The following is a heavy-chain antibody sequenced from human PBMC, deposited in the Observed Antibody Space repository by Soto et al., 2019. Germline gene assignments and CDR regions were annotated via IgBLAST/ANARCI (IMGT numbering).Heavy chain of an antibody. D-gene: IGHD6-13*01. CDR1: CGAFRGYY. J-gene: IGHJ6*03. CDR2: NNHSGST. Sequence: FETPSLTRAVHCGAFRGYYWSWIPPPPGEGAEWIGENNHSGSTNYNPSLKSRVTISVDTSKNQFSLKLSSVTAADTAVYYCARGPPIAAAGTSGLADYYYYYMDVWGKGTTVTVSS. V-gene: IGHV4-34*01. CDR3: ARGPPIAAAGTSGLADYYYYYMDV.